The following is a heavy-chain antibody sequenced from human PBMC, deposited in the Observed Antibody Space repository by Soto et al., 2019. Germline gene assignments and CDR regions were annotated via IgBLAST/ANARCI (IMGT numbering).Heavy chain of an antibody. CDR3: AKVRADSSHYYDRSGYAYYFDY. J-gene: IGHJ4*02. V-gene: IGHV3-9*01. D-gene: IGHD3-22*01. CDR1: GFTFDDYA. Sequence: PGGSLRLSCAASGFTFDDYAMHWVRQAPGKGLEWVPGISWSGGSIGYADSVKGRFTISRDNAKNSLYLQMNSLRAEDTAVYYCAKVRADSSHYYDRSGYAYYFDYWGQGTLVTAPQ. CDR2: ISWSGGSI.